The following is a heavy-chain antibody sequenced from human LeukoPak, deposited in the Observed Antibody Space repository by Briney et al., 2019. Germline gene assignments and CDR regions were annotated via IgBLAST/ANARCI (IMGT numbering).Heavy chain of an antibody. CDR1: GYXFSSYW. CDR3: ARASRDGYNQNFDH. V-gene: IGHV5-51*01. CDR2: IYPGGSET. D-gene: IGHD5-24*01. Sequence: GESLKISCKGLGYXFSSYWNAWVRQRPGKGLEWMGNIYPGGSETRYDPSFQGQVTISADSSTSTAYLQWSSLRASDTAMYYCARASRDGYNQNFDHWGQGTLVSVSS. J-gene: IGHJ4*02.